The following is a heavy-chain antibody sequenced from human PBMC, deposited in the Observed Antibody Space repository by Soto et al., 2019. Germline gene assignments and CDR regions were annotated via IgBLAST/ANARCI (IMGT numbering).Heavy chain of an antibody. Sequence: SETLSLTCIVSGESISSSSYYWGCIRQPPGKGLEWIGSIYYSGRTYYNPSFKSRVTISIDTSKNQFSLKLSSVTATDTAVYYCARQRTTVVTQAYFDHWGQGALVIVSS. CDR2: IYYSGRT. J-gene: IGHJ4*02. CDR3: ARQRTTVVTQAYFDH. D-gene: IGHD2-21*02. CDR1: GESISSSSYY. V-gene: IGHV4-39*01.